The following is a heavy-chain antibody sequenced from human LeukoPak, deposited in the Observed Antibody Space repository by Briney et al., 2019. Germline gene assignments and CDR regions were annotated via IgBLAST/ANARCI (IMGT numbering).Heavy chain of an antibody. D-gene: IGHD2-8*02. Sequence: SETLSLTCTVSGGSIKNDSFYWGWIRQPPGKGLEWIGSINYIVSTYYNPSLKSRVTTSVDTSKNQFSLNLSSVTAADTAVYYCARDYVVDTTLVAFFDYWGQGMLVSVSS. J-gene: IGHJ4*02. CDR2: INYIVST. CDR1: GGSIKNDSFY. CDR3: ARDYVVDTTLVAFFDY. V-gene: IGHV4-39*07.